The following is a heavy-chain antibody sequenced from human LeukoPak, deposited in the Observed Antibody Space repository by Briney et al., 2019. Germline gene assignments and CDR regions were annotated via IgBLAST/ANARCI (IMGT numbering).Heavy chain of an antibody. Sequence: PSETLSLTCTVSGGSISSGSYYWSWIRQPAGKGLEWIGRIYTSGSTNYNPSLKSRVIISVDTSKNPFSLKLSSVTAADTAVYYCARDYYDSSGYYPFGYYGMDVWGQGTTVTASS. V-gene: IGHV4-61*02. J-gene: IGHJ6*02. CDR3: ARDYYDSSGYYPFGYYGMDV. CDR1: GGSISSGSYY. CDR2: IYTSGST. D-gene: IGHD3-22*01.